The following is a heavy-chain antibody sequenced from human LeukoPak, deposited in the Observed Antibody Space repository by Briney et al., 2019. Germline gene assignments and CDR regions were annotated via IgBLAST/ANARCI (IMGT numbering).Heavy chain of an antibody. V-gene: IGHV3-21*01. CDR3: AKDLSGLEGSGSFHYGMDV. CDR1: GFTFSSYI. D-gene: IGHD3-10*01. J-gene: IGHJ6*02. Sequence: PGGSLRLSCAASGFTFSSYIMNWVRQAPGKGLEWVSSISSSSDYIYYVDSVKGRFTISRDNSKNTLYLQMNSLRAEDTAVYYCAKDLSGLEGSGSFHYGMDVWGQGTTVTVSS. CDR2: ISSSSDYI.